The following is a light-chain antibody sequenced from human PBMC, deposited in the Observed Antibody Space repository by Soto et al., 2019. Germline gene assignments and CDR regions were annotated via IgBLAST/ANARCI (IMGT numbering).Light chain of an antibody. Sequence: QAFRAPPASVSVSPGQSITISCTGISGFVGSFSLVSWYQQHPGKAPKVMISEGHRRPSGVPDRFSGSTSVNSASLTISGLQADDEADYYCCLYIGATTYVFGTGSKVTV. V-gene: IGLV2-23*01. CDR2: EGH. CDR3: CLYIGATTYV. CDR1: SGFVGSFSL. J-gene: IGLJ1*01.